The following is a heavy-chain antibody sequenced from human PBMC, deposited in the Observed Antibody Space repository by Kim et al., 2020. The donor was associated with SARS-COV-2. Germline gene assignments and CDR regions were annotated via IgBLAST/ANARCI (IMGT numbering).Heavy chain of an antibody. Sequence: GGSLRLSCVVSGFTFGTYGIHWVRQAPGKGLEWVAVIWYDGSNAYYADSVKGRFTISRDNSKRTIYLQMNSLRAEDTAVYFCARDRNTATTRYYNMDVWGKGTTVTVSS. CDR2: IWYDGSNA. V-gene: IGHV3-33*01. CDR1: GFTFGTYG. D-gene: IGHD4-17*01. CDR3: ARDRNTATTRYYNMDV. J-gene: IGHJ6*03.